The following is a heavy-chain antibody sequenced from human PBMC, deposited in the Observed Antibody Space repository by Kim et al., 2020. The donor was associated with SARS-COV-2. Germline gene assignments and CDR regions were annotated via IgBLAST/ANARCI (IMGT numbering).Heavy chain of an antibody. CDR1: GGTFSSYA. Sequence: SVKVSCKASGGTFSSYAISWVRQAPGQGLEWMGRIIPIFGIANYAQKFQGRVTITADKSTSTAYMELSSLRSEDTAVYYCARDSFMITFGGASDYWGQGTLVTVSS. J-gene: IGHJ4*02. D-gene: IGHD3-16*01. V-gene: IGHV1-69*04. CDR2: IIPIFGIA. CDR3: ARDSFMITFGGASDY.